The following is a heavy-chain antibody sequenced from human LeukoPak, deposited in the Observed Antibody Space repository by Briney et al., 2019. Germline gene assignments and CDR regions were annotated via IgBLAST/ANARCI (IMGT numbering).Heavy chain of an antibody. D-gene: IGHD2/OR15-2a*01. CDR3: VRHAPHENGNKRGFEY. V-gene: IGHV4-39*01. CDR2: IYYSGNT. J-gene: IGHJ4*02. CDR1: GDSITSSRYS. Sequence: PSETLSLTCTVSGDSITSSRYSWGWIRQPHGKGLEWLASIYYSGNTHYNPSLRSRVTISVDTSKNHFSLMLTSVSAADTAVYYCVRHAPHENGNKRGFEYWGQGTLVTVSS.